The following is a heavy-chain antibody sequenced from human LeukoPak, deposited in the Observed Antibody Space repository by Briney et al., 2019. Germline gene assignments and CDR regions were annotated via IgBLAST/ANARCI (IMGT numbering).Heavy chain of an antibody. Sequence: PSETLSLTCAVYGGSFSGYYWSWIRQPPGKGLEWIGEINHSGSTNYNPSLKSRVTISVDTSKNQFSLKLSSVTAADTAVYYCARGDYGLGGREYYFDYWGQGTLVTVSS. CDR2: INHSGST. CDR3: ARGDYGLGGREYYFDY. CDR1: GGSFSGYY. V-gene: IGHV4-34*01. D-gene: IGHD4-17*01. J-gene: IGHJ4*02.